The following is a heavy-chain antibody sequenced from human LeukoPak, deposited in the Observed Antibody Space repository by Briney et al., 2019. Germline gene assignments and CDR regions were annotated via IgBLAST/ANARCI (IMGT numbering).Heavy chain of an antibody. Sequence: ASVKVSCKASGYTFTCYYMHWVGQAPGQGAEGMGWINPNSGGKNYAQKFQGRGTKTRNTANSTAYMELSRLISDDTAVYYCARESQVDTAMATDYWGQGTLVTVSS. CDR1: GYTFTCYY. D-gene: IGHD5-18*01. V-gene: IGHV1-2*02. CDR3: ARESQVDTAMATDY. CDR2: INPNSGGK. J-gene: IGHJ4*02.